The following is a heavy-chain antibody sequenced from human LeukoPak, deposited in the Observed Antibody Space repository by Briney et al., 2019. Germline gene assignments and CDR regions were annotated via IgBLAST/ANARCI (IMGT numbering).Heavy chain of an antibody. V-gene: IGHV4-34*01. J-gene: IGHJ6*02. Sequence: SETLSLTCTVSGGSISSYYWSWIRQPPGKGLEWIGKINHSGSTNYNPSLKSRVTISVDTSKNQFSLKLGSVTAADTAVYYCARGGGSGIYGMDVWGQGTTVTVSS. D-gene: IGHD3-10*01. CDR2: INHSGST. CDR3: ARGGGSGIYGMDV. CDR1: GGSISSYY.